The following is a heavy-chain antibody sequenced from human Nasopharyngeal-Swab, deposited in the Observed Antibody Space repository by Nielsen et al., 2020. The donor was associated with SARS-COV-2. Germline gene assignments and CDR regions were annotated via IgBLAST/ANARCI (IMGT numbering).Heavy chain of an antibody. J-gene: IGHJ4*02. V-gene: IGHV1-2*06. CDR3: ARDLTSYYYDNSDYYRDF. CDR1: GYTFADYY. Sequence: ASVKVSCKAAGYTFADYYIQWVRQAPGQGLEWMGRINPNSGDTIYAQKFQGRVTMTRDTSISPAYMELSRLRSDDTAVYYCARDLTSYYYDNSDYYRDFWGQGTLVTVSS. CDR2: INPNSGDT. D-gene: IGHD3-22*01.